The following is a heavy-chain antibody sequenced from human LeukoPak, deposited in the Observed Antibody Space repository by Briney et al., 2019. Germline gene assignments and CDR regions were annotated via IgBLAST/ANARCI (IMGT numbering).Heavy chain of an antibody. CDR1: GFTFSSYA. CDR3: ANSDYYYYYMDV. J-gene: IGHJ6*03. Sequence: GGSLRLSCAASGFTFSSYAMSWVRQAPGKGLEWVSAISGSGGSTYYADSVKGRFTISRDNSKNTLYLQMNSLRAEDTAVYYCANSDYYYYYMDVWGKGTTVTVSS. CDR2: ISGSGGST. V-gene: IGHV3-23*01.